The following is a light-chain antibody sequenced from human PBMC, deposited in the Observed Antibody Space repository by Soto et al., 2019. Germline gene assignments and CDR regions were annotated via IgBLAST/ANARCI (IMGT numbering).Light chain of an antibody. CDR1: NSDVGGYNY. Sequence: QSALTQPASVSGSPGQSITISCTGTNSDVGGYNYVSWYQQHQGKAPKLMIYDVSNRPSGVSNRFSGSKSGNTASLTISGLQAEDEADYYCSSYTSSSTYVFGTGTKVTVL. CDR2: DVS. CDR3: SSYTSSSTYV. J-gene: IGLJ1*01. V-gene: IGLV2-14*03.